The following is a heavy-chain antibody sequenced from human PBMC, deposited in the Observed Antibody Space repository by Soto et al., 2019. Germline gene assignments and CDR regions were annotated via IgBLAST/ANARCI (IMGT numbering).Heavy chain of an antibody. CDR2: ISSSSSTI. CDR3: ARVDSSGYYRAYYFDY. V-gene: IGHV3-48*02. CDR1: GFTFSSYS. Sequence: EVQLVESGGGLAQPGGSLRLSCAASGFTFSSYSMNWVRQAPGKGLVWVSYISSSSSTIYYADSVKGRFTISRDNAKNSLYLQMNSLRDEDTAVYYCARVDSSGYYRAYYFDYWGQGTLVTVSS. D-gene: IGHD3-22*01. J-gene: IGHJ4*02.